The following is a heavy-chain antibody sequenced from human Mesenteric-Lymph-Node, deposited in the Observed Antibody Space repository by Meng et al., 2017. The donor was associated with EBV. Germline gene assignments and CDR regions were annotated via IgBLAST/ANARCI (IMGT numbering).Heavy chain of an antibody. CDR1: GGSIRSTNYY. D-gene: IGHD6-13*01. CDR3: ARLGYSSSWYATNWFDP. J-gene: IGHJ5*02. CDR2: IYHSGST. Sequence: PPLTGAGPGLVKPSKTLSPTWRVSGGSIRSTNYYWGWIRQPPGKGLEWIGSIYHSGSTYYNPSLKSRVTISVDTSKNQFSLKLNFVTAADTAVYYCARLGYSSSWYATNWFDPWGQGTLVTVSS. V-gene: IGHV4-39*01.